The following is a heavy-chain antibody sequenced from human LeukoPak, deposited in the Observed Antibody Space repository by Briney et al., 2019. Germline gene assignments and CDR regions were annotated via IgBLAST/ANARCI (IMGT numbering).Heavy chain of an antibody. CDR2: VNLQGST. CDR3: AREGGPYRPLDY. Sequence: SVTRSLTCGVSGSSISNTNWWPSVRQPAGKGLEWIGEVNLQGSTNYNPSLKSRVAISVNKSENHISLKLASVTAADTAVYYGAREGGPYRPLDYSGQGTLVTVAS. CDR1: GSSISNTNW. J-gene: IGHJ4*02. V-gene: IGHV4-4*02.